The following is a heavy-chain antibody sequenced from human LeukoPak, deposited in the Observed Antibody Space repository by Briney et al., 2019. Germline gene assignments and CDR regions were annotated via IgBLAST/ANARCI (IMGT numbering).Heavy chain of an antibody. Sequence: GGSLRLSCAASGFTFSSYAMSWVRQAPGKGLEWVSAISGSGGSTYYADSVKGRFTISRDNSKNTLYLQMNSLRAEDTAVYNCAKVHSSGWGTYDYYYMDVWGKGTTVTVSS. CDR2: ISGSGGST. CDR3: AKVHSSGWGTYDYYYMDV. CDR1: GFTFSSYA. V-gene: IGHV3-23*01. J-gene: IGHJ6*03. D-gene: IGHD6-19*01.